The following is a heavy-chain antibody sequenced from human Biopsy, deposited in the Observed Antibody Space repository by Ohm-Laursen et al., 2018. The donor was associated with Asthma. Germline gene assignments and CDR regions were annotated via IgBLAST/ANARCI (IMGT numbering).Heavy chain of an antibody. Sequence: SLRLSCTASGFMFRSFGMHWVRQAPGKGLEWVALMSYDGSIKDYADSVKGRFTISRDDSMNTLYLHMNSLRVEDTAVYYCARGLDYSGRSGFDYWGRGPLVSVSS. V-gene: IGHV3-30*03. J-gene: IGHJ4*02. CDR1: GFMFRSFG. CDR2: MSYDGSIK. D-gene: IGHD3-10*01. CDR3: ARGLDYSGRSGFDY.